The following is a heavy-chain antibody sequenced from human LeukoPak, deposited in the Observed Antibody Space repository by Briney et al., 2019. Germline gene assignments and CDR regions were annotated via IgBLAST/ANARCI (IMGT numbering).Heavy chain of an antibody. J-gene: IGHJ4*02. Sequence: GGSLRLSCAASGFTFSSYSMNWVRQAPGKGLEWVSSISSSSSEIYYADSVKGRFTISRDNAKNSLYLQMNSLRAEDTAVYYCASVDSSSWYVFDYWGQGTLVTVSS. D-gene: IGHD6-13*01. CDR3: ASVDSSSWYVFDY. CDR2: ISSSSSEI. V-gene: IGHV3-21*01. CDR1: GFTFSSYS.